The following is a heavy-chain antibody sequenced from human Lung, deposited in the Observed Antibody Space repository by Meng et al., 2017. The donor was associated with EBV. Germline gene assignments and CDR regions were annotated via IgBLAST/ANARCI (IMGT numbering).Heavy chain of an antibody. D-gene: IGHD3-22*01. CDR2: INTNTGNP. CDR1: GNSFTSYA. CDR3: ARDYYDSKGHSLDY. J-gene: IGHJ4*02. V-gene: IGHV7-4-1*01. Sequence: VHAGAEVNKPEASVKVAVRSSGNSFTSYAINWVRQAPGEGLEWMGWINTNTGNPTYAQGFTGRFVFSLDTSVSTAYLQIVGLKAEDTAVYFCARDYYDSKGHSLDYWGQGTLVTVSS.